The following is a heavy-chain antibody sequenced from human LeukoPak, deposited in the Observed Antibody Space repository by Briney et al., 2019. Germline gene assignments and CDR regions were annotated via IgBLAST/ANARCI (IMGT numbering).Heavy chain of an antibody. V-gene: IGHV3-23*01. D-gene: IGHD3-3*01. J-gene: IGHJ4*02. CDR2: ISGGSGNR. CDR1: GFNFNDYA. Sequence: GGSLRLSCAASGFNFNDYAMTWVRQAPGKGLEWVSGISGGSGNRDYGDSVKGRFTISRDNSKSTLYLQMSGLRAEDTAVYFCVKGQEFLEYTYDFWGQGTLVTVSS. CDR3: VKGQEFLEYTYDF.